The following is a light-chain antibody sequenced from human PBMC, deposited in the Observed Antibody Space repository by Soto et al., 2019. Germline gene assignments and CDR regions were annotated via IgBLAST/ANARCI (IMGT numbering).Light chain of an antibody. CDR1: SSDVGGYNY. Sequence: QSALTQPASVSGSPGQSITISCTGTSSDVGGYNYVSWYQQHPGKAPKLMIYEVSNRPSGVSNRFSGSKSGNTDSLTISGLQAEDEADYYCCSYAGSGTWVFGGGTKLAVL. V-gene: IGLV2-23*02. CDR2: EVS. J-gene: IGLJ3*02. CDR3: CSYAGSGTWV.